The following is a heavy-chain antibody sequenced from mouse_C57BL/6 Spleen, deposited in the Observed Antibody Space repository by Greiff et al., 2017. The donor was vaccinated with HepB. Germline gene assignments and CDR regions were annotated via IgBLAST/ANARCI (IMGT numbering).Heavy chain of an antibody. CDR1: GFTFTDYY. CDR2: IRNKANGYTT. Sequence: EVKLMESGGGLVQPGGSLSLSCAASGFTFTDYYMSWVRQPPGKALEWLGFIRNKANGYTTEYSASVKGRFTISRDNSQSILYLQMNALRAEDSATYYCARYDDYVPFAYWGQGTLVTVSA. V-gene: IGHV7-3*01. D-gene: IGHD2-4*01. CDR3: ARYDDYVPFAY. J-gene: IGHJ3*01.